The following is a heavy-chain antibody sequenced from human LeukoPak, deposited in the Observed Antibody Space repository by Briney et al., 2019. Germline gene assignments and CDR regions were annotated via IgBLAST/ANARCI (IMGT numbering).Heavy chain of an antibody. D-gene: IGHD4-23*01. CDR3: ARGAVVTPFDY. CDR1: GGSISSGGYS. Sequence: SQTLSLTCAVSGGSISSGGYSWSWIRQPPGKGLEWIGYIYYSGSTYYNPSLKSRVTISVDTSKNQFSLKLSSVTAADTAVYYCARGAVVTPFDYWGQGTLVTVSS. CDR2: IYYSGST. J-gene: IGHJ4*02. V-gene: IGHV4-30-4*07.